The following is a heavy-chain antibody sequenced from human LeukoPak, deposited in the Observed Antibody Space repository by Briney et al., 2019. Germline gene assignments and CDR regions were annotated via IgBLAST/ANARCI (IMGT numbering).Heavy chain of an antibody. CDR3: ARQRYGSGAVGYYYMDV. Sequence: PSETLPLTCTVSGGSISSSSYYWGWIRQPPGTGLEWIGSIYYSGSTYYNPSLKSRVTISVDTSKNQFSLKLSSVTAADTAVYYCARQRYGSGAVGYYYMDVWGKGTTVTISS. CDR2: IYYSGST. CDR1: GGSISSSSYY. V-gene: IGHV4-39*01. J-gene: IGHJ6*03. D-gene: IGHD3-10*01.